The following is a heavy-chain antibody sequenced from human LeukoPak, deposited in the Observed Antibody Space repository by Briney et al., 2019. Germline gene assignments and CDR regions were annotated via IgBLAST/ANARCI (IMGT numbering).Heavy chain of an antibody. CDR2: IYPNSGGT. CDR3: ARSEQFPYYMDV. D-gene: IGHD6-19*01. Sequence: ASVKVSCKASGYTLTDNYIHWVRQAPGQGLEWMGWIYPNSGGTNYAQKFQGRVTMTRDTSISTAYMELNRLRSDDTAVYYCARSEQFPYYMDVWGKGTTVTVSS. CDR1: GYTLTDNY. V-gene: IGHV1-2*02. J-gene: IGHJ6*03.